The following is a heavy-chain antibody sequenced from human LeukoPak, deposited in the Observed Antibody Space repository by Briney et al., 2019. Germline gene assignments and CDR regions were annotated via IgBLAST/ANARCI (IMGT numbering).Heavy chain of an antibody. CDR2: INADSGST. D-gene: IGHD6-19*01. CDR3: ARDEVSGGWYNH. J-gene: IGHJ4*02. CDR1: GYTFTSRG. V-gene: IGHV1-18*04. Sequence: ASVKVSCKASGYTFTSRGFSWLRQAPGQGLEWMGWINADSGSTNYAQKLQGRITLTTDTSTNTAYMELRSLRSDDTAVYYCARDEVSGGWYNHWGQGTLVTVSS.